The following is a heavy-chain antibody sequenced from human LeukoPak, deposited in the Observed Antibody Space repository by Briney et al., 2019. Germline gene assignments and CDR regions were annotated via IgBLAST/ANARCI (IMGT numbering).Heavy chain of an antibody. Sequence: GGSLRLSCAASGFTFSSYAMHWVRQAPGKGLEWVAVISYDGSNKYYADSVKGRFTISRDNSKNTLYLQMNSLRAEDTAAYYCARSDFGDYSNNYYYYYMDVWGKGTTVTVSS. CDR3: ARSDFGDYSNNYYYYYMDV. D-gene: IGHD4-11*01. CDR1: GFTFSSYA. J-gene: IGHJ6*03. CDR2: ISYDGSNK. V-gene: IGHV3-30*04.